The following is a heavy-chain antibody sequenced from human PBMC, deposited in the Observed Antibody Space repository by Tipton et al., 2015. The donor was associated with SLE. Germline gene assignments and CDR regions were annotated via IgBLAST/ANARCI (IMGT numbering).Heavy chain of an antibody. V-gene: IGHV4-39*01. CDR2: IYYSGST. J-gene: IGHJ4*02. Sequence: TLSLTCTVSGGSISSQSYYWGWIRQPPGKGPEWIGSIYYSGSTFYNPSLRSRVAMSVDTSNNQFSLELNSVTAADTTVYFCARQSPEGGFDYWGQGTLVIVSS. CDR1: GGSISSQSYY. CDR3: ARQSPEGGFDY.